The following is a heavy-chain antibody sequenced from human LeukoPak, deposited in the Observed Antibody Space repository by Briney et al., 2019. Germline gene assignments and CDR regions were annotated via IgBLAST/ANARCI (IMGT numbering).Heavy chain of an antibody. CDR2: IYHSGST. V-gene: IGHV4-30-2*01. CDR3: ARGPLAAAVEDY. CDR1: GGSISSGGYS. Sequence: SETLSLTCAVSGGSISSGGYSWSWIRQPPGKGLEWIGYIYHSGSTYYNPSLKSRVTISVDTSKNQFSLKLSSVTAADTAVYYCARGPLAAAVEDYWGQGTLVTVSS. D-gene: IGHD6-13*01. J-gene: IGHJ4*02.